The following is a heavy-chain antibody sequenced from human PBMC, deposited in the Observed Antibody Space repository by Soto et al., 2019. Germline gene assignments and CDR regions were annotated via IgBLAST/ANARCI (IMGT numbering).Heavy chain of an antibody. CDR3: ARVGETGMSYGWFDP. CDR1: GGSISSYY. D-gene: IGHD1-1*01. V-gene: IGHV4-4*07. Sequence: SETLSLTCTVSGGSISSYYWSWIRQPAGKGLEWIGRIYTSGSTNYNPSLKSRVTMSVDTSKNQFSLKLSSVTAADTAVYYCARVGETGMSYGWFDPWGQGTLVTVSS. CDR2: IYTSGST. J-gene: IGHJ5*02.